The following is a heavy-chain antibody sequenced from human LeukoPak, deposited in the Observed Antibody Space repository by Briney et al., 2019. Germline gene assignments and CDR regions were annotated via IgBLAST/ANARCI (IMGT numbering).Heavy chain of an antibody. CDR1: GGSFSGYY. CDR2: INHSGST. CDR3: ARGDYYGSGSYFGYYYYMDV. Sequence: SETLSLTCAVYGGSFSGYYWSWIRQPPGRGLEWIGEINHSGSTNYNPSLKSRVTISVDTSKNQFSLKLSSVTAADTAVYYCARGDYYGSGSYFGYYYYMDVWGKGTTVTVSS. V-gene: IGHV4-34*01. J-gene: IGHJ6*03. D-gene: IGHD3-10*01.